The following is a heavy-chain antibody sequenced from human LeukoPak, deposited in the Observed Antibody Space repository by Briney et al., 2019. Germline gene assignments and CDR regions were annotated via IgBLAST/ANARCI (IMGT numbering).Heavy chain of an antibody. CDR2: IIPIFGTA. V-gene: IGHV1-69*13. CDR1: GGTFSSYA. J-gene: IGHJ5*02. D-gene: IGHD3-3*01. CDR3: ARGRDTYYDFWSGYNSWFDP. Sequence: ASVKVSCEASGGTFSSYAISWVRQAPGQGLEWMGGIIPIFGTANYAQKFQGRVTITADESTSTAYMELSSLRSEDTAVYYGARGRDTYYDFWSGYNSWFDPWGQGTLVTVSS.